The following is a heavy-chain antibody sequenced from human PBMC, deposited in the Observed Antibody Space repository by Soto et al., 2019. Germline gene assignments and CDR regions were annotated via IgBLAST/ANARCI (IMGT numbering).Heavy chain of an antibody. J-gene: IGHJ4*02. Sequence: QVQLVQSGAEVKKPGSSVKVSCKASGGTFSSYAISWVRQAPGQGLEWMGGIIPIFGTANYAQKFQGRVTITADKSTSTAYMELSSLRSEDTAVYYCAREFLDHDYGGSFGGYWGQGTLVTVSS. D-gene: IGHD4-17*01. CDR2: IIPIFGTA. CDR3: AREFLDHDYGGSFGGY. CDR1: GGTFSSYA. V-gene: IGHV1-69*06.